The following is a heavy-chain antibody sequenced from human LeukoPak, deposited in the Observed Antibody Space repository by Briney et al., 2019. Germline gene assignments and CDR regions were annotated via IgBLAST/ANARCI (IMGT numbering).Heavy chain of an antibody. CDR1: GFTFDDYG. CDR3: ARVGDFMVRGVIKAPYYFDY. V-gene: IGHV3-20*04. Sequence: GGSLRLSCAASGFTFDDYGMSWVRQAPGKGLEWVSGINWNGGSTGYADSVKGRFTIPRDNAKNSLYLQMNSLRAEDTALYYCARVGDFMVRGVIKAPYYFDYWGQGTLVTVSS. D-gene: IGHD3-10*01. J-gene: IGHJ4*02. CDR2: INWNGGST.